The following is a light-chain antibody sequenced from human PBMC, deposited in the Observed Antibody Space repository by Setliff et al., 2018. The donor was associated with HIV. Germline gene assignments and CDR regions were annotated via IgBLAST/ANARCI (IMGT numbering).Light chain of an antibody. Sequence: QSALTQPASVSGSPGQSITISCTGTSSDVGSYNLVSWYQQNPGKAPKLMIYEVNKWPSGVSNRFSGSKSGNTASLTVSGLQAEDEAEYYCCSYAGSSTWVFGGGTQLTV. CDR3: CSYAGSSTWV. V-gene: IGLV2-23*02. CDR2: EVN. J-gene: IGLJ3*02. CDR1: SSDVGSYNL.